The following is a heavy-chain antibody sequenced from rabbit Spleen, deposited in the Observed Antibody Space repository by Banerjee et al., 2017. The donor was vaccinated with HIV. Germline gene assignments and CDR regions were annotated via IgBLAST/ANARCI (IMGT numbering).Heavy chain of an antibody. V-gene: IGHV1S45*01. J-gene: IGHJ6*01. Sequence: QEQLVESGGGLVQPEGSLTLTCTASGFSFSSSYYMCWVRQAPGKGLEWIACIATSSAGTYYANWAKGRFTISKTSSTTVTLQMTSLTAADTATYFCARDTGSSFSSYGMDLWGQGTLVTVS. CDR1: GFSFSSSYY. CDR3: ARDTGSSFSSYGMDL. D-gene: IGHD8-1*01. CDR2: IATSSAGT.